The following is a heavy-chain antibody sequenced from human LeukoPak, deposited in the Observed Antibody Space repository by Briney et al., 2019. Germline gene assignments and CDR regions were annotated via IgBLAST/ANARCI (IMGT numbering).Heavy chain of an antibody. J-gene: IGHJ4*02. V-gene: IGHV3-7*01. CDR3: ARASGGNSPLRDY. D-gene: IGHD4-23*01. CDR1: GFIFKKYW. Sequence: GGSLRLSCAASGFIFKKYWMNWVRQVPGKGLECLANIKEDGSETYYADSVKGRFTISRDESRNTVYLQMNSLRAEDTAVYYCARASGGNSPLRDYWGQGTLVTVSS. CDR2: IKEDGSET.